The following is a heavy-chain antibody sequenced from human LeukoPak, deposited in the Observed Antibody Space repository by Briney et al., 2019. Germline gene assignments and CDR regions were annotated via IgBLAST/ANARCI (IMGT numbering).Heavy chain of an antibody. CDR1: GYRFTSYW. D-gene: IGHD3-9*01. CDR3: ARHPHGGILTGNPTGAFDV. J-gene: IGHJ3*01. Sequence: GESLKISCKGSGYRFTSYWIGWVRQMPGKGLECMGVIYPGDSDTRYSPSFQGQVTMSADKSISTAYLQWSSLKASDTAMYYCARHPHGGILTGNPTGAFDVWGQGTMVTVSS. CDR2: IYPGDSDT. V-gene: IGHV5-51*01.